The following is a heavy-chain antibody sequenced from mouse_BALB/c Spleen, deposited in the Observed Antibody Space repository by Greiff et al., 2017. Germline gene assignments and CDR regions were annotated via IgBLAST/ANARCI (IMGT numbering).Heavy chain of an antibody. CDR2: IWAGGST. D-gene: IGHD2-1*01. J-gene: IGHJ4*01. V-gene: IGHV2-9*02. Sequence: VKLVESGPGLVAPSQSLSITCTVSGFSLTSYGVHWVRQPPGKGLEWLGVIWAGGSTNYNSALMSRLSISKDNSKSQVFLKMNSLQTDDTAMYYCARLYYGNYNAMDYWGQGTSVTVSS. CDR1: GFSLTSYG. CDR3: ARLYYGNYNAMDY.